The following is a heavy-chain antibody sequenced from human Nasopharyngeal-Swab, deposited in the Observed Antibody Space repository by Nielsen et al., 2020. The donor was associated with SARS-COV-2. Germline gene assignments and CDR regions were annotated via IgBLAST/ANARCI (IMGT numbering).Heavy chain of an antibody. CDR1: GFTFSNYG. Sequence: GGSLRLSCAASGFTFSNYGMNWVRQAPGKGLEWVSGISGSGESTHYADSVKGRFTISRDNSKNTLYLQMNSLRAEDTAVYYCVKGPPAVIHYFDYWGQGTLVTVSS. CDR2: ISGSGEST. V-gene: IGHV3-23*01. D-gene: IGHD2-21*01. J-gene: IGHJ4*02. CDR3: VKGPPAVIHYFDY.